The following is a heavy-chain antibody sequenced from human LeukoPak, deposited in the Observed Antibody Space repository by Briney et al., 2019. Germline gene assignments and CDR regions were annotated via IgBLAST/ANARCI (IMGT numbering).Heavy chain of an antibody. CDR3: ARRGLVPAFDI. CDR1: GFTFSSFW. J-gene: IGHJ3*02. CDR2: VNNDGNVT. V-gene: IGHV3-74*03. Sequence: ARSLRLSCAAYGFTFSSFWMHWVRQAPGKGLVWLARVNNDGNVTTYADSVRGRFTISRDNSKKTLYLQMNSLGAEDTAVYYCARRGLVPAFDIWGQGTMVAVSS. D-gene: IGHD2-2*01.